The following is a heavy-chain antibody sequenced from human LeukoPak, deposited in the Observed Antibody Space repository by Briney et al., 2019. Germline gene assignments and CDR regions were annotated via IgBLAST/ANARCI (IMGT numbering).Heavy chain of an antibody. V-gene: IGHV1-46*01. CDR1: GGTFSSYA. CDR3: ARDEPPEMATSAFDI. J-gene: IGHJ3*02. CDR2: INPSGGST. Sequence: ASVKVSCKASGGTFSSYAISWVRQAPGQGLEWMGLINPSGGSTSYAQKLQGRVTMTRDTSTSTVYMELSSLRSEDTAVYYCARDEPPEMATSAFDIWGQGTMVTVSS. D-gene: IGHD5-24*01.